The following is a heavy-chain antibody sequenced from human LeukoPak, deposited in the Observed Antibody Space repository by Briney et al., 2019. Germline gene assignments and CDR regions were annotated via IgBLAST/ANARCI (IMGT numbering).Heavy chain of an antibody. D-gene: IGHD3-3*01. CDR2: IYYSGNT. J-gene: IGHJ4*02. CDR3: ARHSAIFGVVSTSDY. CDR1: GASISGYY. Sequence: PSETLSLTCSVSGASISGYYWSWIRQPPGKGLEWIGYIYYSGNTKYNPSLKSRVTVSVDTSKNQFSLKLSSVTAADTAVYYCARHSAIFGVVSTSDYWGQGTLVTVSS. V-gene: IGHV4-59*08.